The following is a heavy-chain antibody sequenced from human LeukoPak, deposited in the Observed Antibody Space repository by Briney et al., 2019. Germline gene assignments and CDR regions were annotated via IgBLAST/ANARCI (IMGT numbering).Heavy chain of an antibody. D-gene: IGHD4-17*01. CDR3: ATDLSTTVTSKRWFDP. Sequence: ASVKVSCKVSGYTLTELSMHWVRQAPGKGLEWMGGFDPEDGETIYAQKFQGRVTMTEDTSTDTAYMELSSLRSEDTAVYYCATDLSTTVTSKRWFDPWGQGTLVTVSS. J-gene: IGHJ5*02. CDR1: GYTLTELS. V-gene: IGHV1-24*01. CDR2: FDPEDGET.